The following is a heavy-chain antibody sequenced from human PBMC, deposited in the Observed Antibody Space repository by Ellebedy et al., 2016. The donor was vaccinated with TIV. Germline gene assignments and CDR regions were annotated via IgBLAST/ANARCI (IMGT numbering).Heavy chain of an antibody. J-gene: IGHJ4*02. CDR1: GFTFSSYR. CDR2: ITSSSSNI. CDR3: AREEVGGDYGIDY. Sequence: GESLKISCAASGFTFSSYRMNWVRQAPGKGLEWVSSITSSSSNIYYADSVKGRFTISRDNARNSLYLQMNSLRDEDTAVYYCAREEVGGDYGIDYWGQGTLVTVSS. V-gene: IGHV3-21*01. D-gene: IGHD4-17*01.